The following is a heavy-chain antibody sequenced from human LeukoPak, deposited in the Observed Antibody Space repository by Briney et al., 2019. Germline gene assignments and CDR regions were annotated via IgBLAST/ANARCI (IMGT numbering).Heavy chain of an antibody. CDR1: GFTFSSYA. V-gene: IGHV3-23*01. Sequence: PGGSLRLSCAASGFTFSSYAMSWVRQAPGKGLEWVSAISGSGGSTYYADSVKGRFTISRDNSKNTLYLQMNSLRAEDTAVYYCAKDLTLDLQLLLDYWGQGTLVTVSS. D-gene: IGHD2-2*01. CDR3: AKDLTLDLQLLLDY. CDR2: ISGSGGST. J-gene: IGHJ4*02.